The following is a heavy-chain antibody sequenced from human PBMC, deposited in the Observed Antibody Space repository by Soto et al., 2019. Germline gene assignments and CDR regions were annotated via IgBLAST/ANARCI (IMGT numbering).Heavy chain of an antibody. CDR3: ARVRGTAGKRYFDY. V-gene: IGHV4-59*01. D-gene: IGHD6-13*01. J-gene: IGHJ4*02. CDR1: GGSMIAYY. CDR2: TYYSGST. Sequence: SETLSLTCTVSGGSMIAYYWNWMRQPPGKGLQWIGYTYYSGSTTYNPSLKSRVTISVDSSKNQFSLKLDSVSPADTAVYYCARVRGTAGKRYFDYWGPGTLVTVS.